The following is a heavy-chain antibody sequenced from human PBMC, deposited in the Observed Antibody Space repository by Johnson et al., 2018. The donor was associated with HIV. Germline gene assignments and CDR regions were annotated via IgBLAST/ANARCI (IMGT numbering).Heavy chain of an antibody. V-gene: IGHV3-15*01. D-gene: IGHD3-3*02. Sequence: VQLVESGGGLVKPGGSLRLSCAASGFNFSNAWMSWVRQAPGKGLEWVGRIKSKTDGGTTDYAAPVKGRFTISRDNSKNMLYVQMNTLRAEDTAIYYCAKLTHTFVFDIWGQGTMVTVSS. CDR1: GFNFSNAW. CDR2: IKSKTDGGTT. CDR3: AKLTHTFVFDI. J-gene: IGHJ3*02.